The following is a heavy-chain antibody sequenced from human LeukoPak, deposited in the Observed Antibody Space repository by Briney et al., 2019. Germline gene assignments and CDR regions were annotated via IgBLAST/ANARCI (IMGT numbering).Heavy chain of an antibody. D-gene: IGHD1-7*01. CDR2: MYYSGST. V-gene: IGHV4-59*01. CDR1: GGSMSSYY. Sequence: PSETLSLTCTVSGGSMSSYYWTWIRQPPGKGLEWIGYMYYSGSTNYNPSLKSRVTISLDTSKNQFSLKLSSVTAADTAVYYCARRAELTYYYYYYYMDVWGKGTTVTISS. CDR3: ARRAELTYYYYYYYMDV. J-gene: IGHJ6*03.